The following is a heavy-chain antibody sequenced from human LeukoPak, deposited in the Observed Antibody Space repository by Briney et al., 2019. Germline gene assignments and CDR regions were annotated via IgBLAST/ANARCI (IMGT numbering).Heavy chain of an antibody. CDR1: GFTFSSYA. J-gene: IGHJ4*02. CDR3: AARPPIVVGGPFDY. Sequence: HPGGALRLSCAASGFTFSSYAMSWVRQAPGKGLEWVSAISGSGGSTYFADSVKGRFTISRDNSKNTLYLQMNSLRAEDTAVYYCAARPPIVVGGPFDYWGQGTLVTVSS. V-gene: IGHV3-23*01. CDR2: ISGSGGST. D-gene: IGHD3-22*01.